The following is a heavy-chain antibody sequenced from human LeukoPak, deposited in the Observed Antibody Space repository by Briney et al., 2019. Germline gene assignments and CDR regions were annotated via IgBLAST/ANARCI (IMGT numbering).Heavy chain of an antibody. Sequence: GGSLRLSCAASGNYWMHWVRQAPGKGLVWVSHINSDGSWTSYADSVKGRFSISRDNAENSVFLQMNSLRVEDTAVYHCARKGGSRPNDAFDIWGQGTKVTVSS. V-gene: IGHV3-74*01. J-gene: IGHJ3*02. CDR1: GNYW. CDR2: INSDGSWT. CDR3: ARKGGSRPNDAFDI. D-gene: IGHD2-15*01.